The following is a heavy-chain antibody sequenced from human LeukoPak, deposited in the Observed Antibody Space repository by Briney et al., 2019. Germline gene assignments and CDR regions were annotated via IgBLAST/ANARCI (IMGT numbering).Heavy chain of an antibody. CDR3: ARVDDFWSGYPPFPSDY. CDR1: GYTFTNYG. J-gene: IGHJ4*02. D-gene: IGHD3-3*01. CDR2: ISAYNGNT. V-gene: IGHV1-18*01. Sequence: GASVKVSCKASGYTFTNYGISWVRQAPGQGLEWMGWISAYNGNTNYAQKLQSRVTMTTDTSTNTAYMELRSLRSDDTAVYYCARVDDFWSGYPPFPSDYWGQETLVTVSS.